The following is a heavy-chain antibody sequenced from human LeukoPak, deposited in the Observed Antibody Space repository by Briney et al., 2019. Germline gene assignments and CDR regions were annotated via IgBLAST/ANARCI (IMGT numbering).Heavy chain of an antibody. D-gene: IGHD2-8*01. CDR3: SRENGAFSPFGY. CDR2: ISLTGLT. CDR1: GGSISNTNW. V-gene: IGHV4-4*02. Sequence: SGTLSLTCGVSGGSISNTNWWSWVRQPPGQGLESIGEISLTGLTHYNPSLESRVTVSLDKSKNQLSLNLTSVTAADTAVYYCSRENGAFSPFGYWGQGTLVTV. J-gene: IGHJ4*02.